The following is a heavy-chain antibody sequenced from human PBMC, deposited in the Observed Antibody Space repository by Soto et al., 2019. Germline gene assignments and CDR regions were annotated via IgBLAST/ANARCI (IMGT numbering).Heavy chain of an antibody. D-gene: IGHD3-10*01. CDR1: GGSTNSGGYS. J-gene: IGHJ4*02. Sequence: QLQLQESGSGLVKSSETLSLTCAVSGGSTNSGGYSWSWLRQPPGKGLEWIGHIYNRADTYSNPSLRSRVAMSVDRSKSQFSRKLTSVTAADTAVYYCARFRIGNYGSAHFDFWGQGTLVTVSS. CDR3: ARFRIGNYGSAHFDF. CDR2: IYNRADT. V-gene: IGHV4-30-2*01.